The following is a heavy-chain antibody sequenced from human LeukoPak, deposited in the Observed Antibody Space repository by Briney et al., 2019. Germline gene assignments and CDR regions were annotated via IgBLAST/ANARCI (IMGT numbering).Heavy chain of an antibody. CDR2: VRGSGTDT. J-gene: IGHJ4*02. V-gene: IGHV3-23*01. CDR1: GCTFSTYA. Sequence: GESLTLSCAASGCTFSTYAMTWVRQAPGKGLEWVSAVRGSGTDTYYAASAKGRFTIFRENSKNTLFLQMNSLGAEDTAIYYCTKTSRRDSAYDSPFYGWGQGTLVTVSS. D-gene: IGHD5-12*01. CDR3: TKTSRRDSAYDSPFYG.